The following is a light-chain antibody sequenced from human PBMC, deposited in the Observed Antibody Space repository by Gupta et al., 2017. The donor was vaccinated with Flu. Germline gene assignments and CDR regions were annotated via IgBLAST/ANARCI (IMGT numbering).Light chain of an antibody. CDR1: QSIRTW. CDR3: QQAYSFPIT. V-gene: IGKV1-12*01. CDR2: AAS. J-gene: IGKJ5*01. Sequence: DIQMTQSPSSVSASVGDRVTITCRASQSIRTWLTWYQQKPGKAPKLLIYAASNLHSGVPSRFSGSGSGTEFTLTINSLQPEDFATYYCQQAYSFPITFGQGTRLEIK.